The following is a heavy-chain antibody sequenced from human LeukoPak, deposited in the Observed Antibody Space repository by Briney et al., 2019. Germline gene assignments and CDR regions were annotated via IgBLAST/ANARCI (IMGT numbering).Heavy chain of an antibody. Sequence: GGSLRLSCTASGFTFSSYTMTWVRQAPGKGLKWVSTITTGDGNTYYADSVKGRFTVSGDDSKNTLYLQMNSLRVEDTAVYFCVRDRNYFEALQRSYWGQGTLVTVSS. CDR2: ITTGDGNT. CDR1: GFTFSSYT. D-gene: IGHD1-7*01. J-gene: IGHJ4*02. CDR3: VRDRNYFEALQRSY. V-gene: IGHV3-23*01.